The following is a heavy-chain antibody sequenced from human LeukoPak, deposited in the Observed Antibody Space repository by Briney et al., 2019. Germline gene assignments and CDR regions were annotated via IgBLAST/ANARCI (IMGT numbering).Heavy chain of an antibody. CDR3: AKDGGYSYGYFVY. Sequence: PGGSLRLSCAASGFTFDDYAMHWVRQAPGKGLEWVSGISWNSGSIGYADSVKGRFTISRDNAKNSLYLQMNSLRAEDTALYYCAKDGGYSYGYFVYWGQGTLVTVSS. CDR2: ISWNSGSI. D-gene: IGHD5-18*01. CDR1: GFTFDDYA. J-gene: IGHJ4*02. V-gene: IGHV3-9*01.